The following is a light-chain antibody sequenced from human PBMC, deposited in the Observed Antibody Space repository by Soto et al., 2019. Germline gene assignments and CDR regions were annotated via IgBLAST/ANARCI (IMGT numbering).Light chain of an antibody. V-gene: IGKV3-20*01. CDR2: GAS. CDR3: QQYGSSPRA. J-gene: IGKJ4*01. CDR1: QSVRSNY. Sequence: EIVLTQSPGTLSLSPGERATLSCRASQSVRSNYLAWYQQKPGRAPRLLIYGASSRATGIPDRFSGSGSGTDFTLTISRLEPEDFAVNYCQQYGSSPRAFGGGTKVEI.